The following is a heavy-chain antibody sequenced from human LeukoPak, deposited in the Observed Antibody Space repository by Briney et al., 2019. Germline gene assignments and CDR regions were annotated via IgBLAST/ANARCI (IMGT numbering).Heavy chain of an antibody. CDR3: ARAYSSGWYFHYFDY. D-gene: IGHD6-19*01. J-gene: IGHJ4*02. CDR1: GFTFSSYW. V-gene: IGHV3-7*03. Sequence: GSLRLSCAASGFTFSSYWMSWVRQAPGKGLEWVANIKQDGSEKYYVDSVKGRFTISRDNAKNSLYLQMNSLRAEDTAVYYCARAYSSGWYFHYFDYWGQGTLVTVSS. CDR2: IKQDGSEK.